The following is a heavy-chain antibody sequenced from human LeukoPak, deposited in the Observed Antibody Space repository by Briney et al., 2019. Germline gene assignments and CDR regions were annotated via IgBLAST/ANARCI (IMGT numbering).Heavy chain of an antibody. CDR1: GFTVSSNY. Sequence: GGSLRLSCAASGFTVSSNYMSWVRQAPGKGLEWVAVISYDGSNKCYADSVKGRFTISRDNSKNTLYLQMNSLKTEDTAVYYCTRDYYTRLGPFRHWGQGTLVTVSS. CDR2: ISYDGSNK. J-gene: IGHJ1*01. V-gene: IGHV3-30*03. D-gene: IGHD3-3*01. CDR3: TRDYYTRLGPFRH.